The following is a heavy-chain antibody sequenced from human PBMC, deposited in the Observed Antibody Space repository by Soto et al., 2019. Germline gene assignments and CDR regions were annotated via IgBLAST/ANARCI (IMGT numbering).Heavy chain of an antibody. Sequence: SETLSLTCAVSGGSITSSNWWSWVRQPPGKGLEWLGQISHSGSTDYNPSLKSRVSISVDKSKNRLSLKLSSVTAADTALYYCARGDFSPFEYWGQGTRVTVSS. D-gene: IGHD2-21*02. CDR1: GGSITSSNW. CDR3: ARGDFSPFEY. V-gene: IGHV4-4*02. J-gene: IGHJ4*02. CDR2: ISHSGST.